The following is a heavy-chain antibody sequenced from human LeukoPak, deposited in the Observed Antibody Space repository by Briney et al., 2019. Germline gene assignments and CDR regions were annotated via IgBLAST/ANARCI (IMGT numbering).Heavy chain of an antibody. CDR2: IYYSGST. J-gene: IGHJ4*02. V-gene: IGHV4-59*12. CDR3: AREYDYYFDY. D-gene: IGHD3-3*01. CDR1: GGSISSYY. Sequence: SETLSLTCTVSGGSISSYYWSWIRQPPGKGLEWIGCIYYSGSTNYNPSLKSRVTISVDKSKNQFSLKLSSVTAADTAVYYCAREYDYYFDYWGQGTLVTVSS.